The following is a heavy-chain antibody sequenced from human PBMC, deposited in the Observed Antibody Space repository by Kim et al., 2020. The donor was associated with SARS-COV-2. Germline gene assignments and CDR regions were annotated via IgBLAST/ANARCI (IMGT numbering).Heavy chain of an antibody. CDR2: IYYSGST. CDR3: ARDYKSYGGSRGTVLHQE. Sequence: SETLSLTCTVSGGSISSGGYYWSWIRQHPGKGLEWIGYIYYSGSTYYNPSLKSRVTISVDTSKNQFSLKLSSVTAADTAVYYWARDYKSYGGSRGTVLHQEWGQGTLVTVSS. CDR1: GGSISSGGYY. D-gene: IGHD4-17*01. J-gene: IGHJ4*02. V-gene: IGHV4-31*03.